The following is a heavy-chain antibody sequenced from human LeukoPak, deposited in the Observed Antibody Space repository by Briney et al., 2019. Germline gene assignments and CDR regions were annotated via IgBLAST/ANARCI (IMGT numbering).Heavy chain of an antibody. CDR2: MNPNSGNT. D-gene: IGHD6-13*01. CDR3: ARAASWSPIGDSYYYMDV. CDR1: GYSFTSYD. Sequence: ASVKVSCKASGYSFTSYDINWVRQATGQGLEWMGWMNPNSGNTGYAQKFQGRVTMTRDTSISTVYMELSGLRSEDTAVYYCARAASWSPIGDSYYYMDVWGKGTTVAISS. J-gene: IGHJ6*03. V-gene: IGHV1-8*01.